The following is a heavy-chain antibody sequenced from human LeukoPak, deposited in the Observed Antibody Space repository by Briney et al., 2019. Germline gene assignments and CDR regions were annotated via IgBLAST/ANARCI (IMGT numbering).Heavy chain of an antibody. CDR2: IYYSGST. J-gene: IGHJ4*02. D-gene: IGHD3-10*01. CDR3: ARSTRLWFGELWSLDY. Sequence: PSETLSLTCTVSGGSINSYYWSWIRQPPGKGLEWIGYIYYSGSTNYNPSLKSRVTISVDTSKNQFSLKLSSVTAADTAVYYCARSTRLWFGELWSLDYWGQGTLVTVSS. V-gene: IGHV4-59*01. CDR1: GGSINSYY.